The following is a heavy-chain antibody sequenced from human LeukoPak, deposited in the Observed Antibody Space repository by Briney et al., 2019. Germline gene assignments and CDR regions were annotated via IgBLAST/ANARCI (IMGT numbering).Heavy chain of an antibody. V-gene: IGHV1-2*06. Sequence: ASVKVSCKASGYTITGYYMHWVRQAPGQGLEWMGRINPNSGGTNYAQKFQGRVTMTRDTSISTAYMELSRLRSDDTAVYYCASSSITIFGVVTRSWFDPWGQGTLVTVSS. CDR3: ASSSITIFGVVTRSWFDP. D-gene: IGHD3-3*01. CDR2: INPNSGGT. CDR1: GYTITGYY. J-gene: IGHJ5*02.